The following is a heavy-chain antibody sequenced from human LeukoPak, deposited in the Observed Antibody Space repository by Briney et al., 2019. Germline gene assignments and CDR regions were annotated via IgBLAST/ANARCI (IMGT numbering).Heavy chain of an antibody. CDR1: GFTFSSYW. CDR3: ARSPWFDP. CDR2: IKQDGSEK. J-gene: IGHJ5*02. V-gene: IGHV3-7*01. Sequence: GGSLRLLCAASGFTFSSYWKSWVREASAKALEWVANIKQDGSEKYYVDFVKRRFTISRHNAKNALYLQMNSLRADDTAVYYCARSPWFDPWGQGTLVTVSS.